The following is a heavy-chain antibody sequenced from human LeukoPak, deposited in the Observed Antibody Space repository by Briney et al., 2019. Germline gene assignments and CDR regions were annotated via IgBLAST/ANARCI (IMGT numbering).Heavy chain of an antibody. J-gene: IGHJ4*02. CDR3: ARQRLPEVGETTGPFDC. CDR1: GYTFTSYR. CDR2: IHPDDYDT. Sequence: GEALKISWKGSGYTFTSYRIGWVLQLPGKGLEWMGIIHPDDYDTQYSPSFQGQVTISAAKSIITAYLQWSSLTASDTAMYCCARQRLPEVGETTGPFDCWGQGTLVTVSS. D-gene: IGHD1-26*01. V-gene: IGHV5-51*01.